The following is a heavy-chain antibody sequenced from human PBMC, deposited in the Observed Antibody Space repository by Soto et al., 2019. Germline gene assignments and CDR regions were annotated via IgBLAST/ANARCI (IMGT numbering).Heavy chain of an antibody. CDR2: IYWDDAK. V-gene: IGHV2-5*02. J-gene: IGHJ4*02. CDR3: AHKGGGDRILDY. CDR1: GFSLSASGVG. D-gene: IGHD3-16*01. Sequence: QITLKESGPTLVKPTQTLTLTCTFSGFSLSASGVGVGWIRQPPGKALEWLAIIYWDDAKHYSPSLKSSLTSXTXXSKNQVVITMTNLDPVDTAKYYWAHKGGGDRILDYWGQGTLVTVSS.